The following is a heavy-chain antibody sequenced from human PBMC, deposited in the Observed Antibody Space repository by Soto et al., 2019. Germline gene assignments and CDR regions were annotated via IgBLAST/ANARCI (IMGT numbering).Heavy chain of an antibody. V-gene: IGHV3-9*01. J-gene: IGHJ4*02. CDR1: GFTFDDYA. Sequence: EVQLVESGGGLVQPGRSLRLSCAASGFTFDDYAMHWVRQAPGKGLEWVSGISWNSGSLGYADSVKGRFTISRDNANNSLYLQMNSRRAEDAALYYCAKVASVTFDYWGQGTLVTVSS. CDR2: ISWNSGSL. CDR3: AKVASVTFDY.